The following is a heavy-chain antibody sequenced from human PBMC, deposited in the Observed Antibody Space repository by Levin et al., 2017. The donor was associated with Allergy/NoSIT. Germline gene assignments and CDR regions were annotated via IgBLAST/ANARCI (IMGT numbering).Heavy chain of an antibody. V-gene: IGHV3-48*03. J-gene: IGHJ4*02. Sequence: GESLKISCAASGFTFSSYEMNWVRQAPGKGLEWVSYISSSGSTIYYADSVKGRFTISRDNAKNSLYLQMNSLRAEDTAVYYCAREYSGYDWRAFDYWGQGTLVTVSS. CDR3: AREYSGYDWRAFDY. CDR2: ISSSGSTI. CDR1: GFTFSSYE. D-gene: IGHD5-12*01.